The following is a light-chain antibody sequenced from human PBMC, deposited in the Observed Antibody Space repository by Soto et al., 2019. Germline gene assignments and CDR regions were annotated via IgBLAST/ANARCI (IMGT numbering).Light chain of an antibody. Sequence: ETVMTPPPVTLSVSPGHPAPLSYRASQRISSHLAWYQQKPGQAPRLLIYAASTRATSIPVSFSGSGSETEFTLTIRSLQSEEFAVYDCQQYTNWPKTFGQGTKVAIK. J-gene: IGKJ1*01. CDR2: AAS. V-gene: IGKV3-15*01. CDR3: QQYTNWPKT. CDR1: QRISSH.